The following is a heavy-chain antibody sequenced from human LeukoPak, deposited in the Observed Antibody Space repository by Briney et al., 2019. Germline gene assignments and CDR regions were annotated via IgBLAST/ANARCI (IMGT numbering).Heavy chain of an antibody. CDR3: ARGRY. J-gene: IGHJ4*02. CDR2: IKHDGSVK. V-gene: IGHV3-7*01. Sequence: PGGSLRLSCAASGFTFSGYWMSWVRQTPGKGLEWVANIKHDGSVKYYVDSVKGRFTISRDNAKNSLYLQMNSLRAEDTAVYYCARGRYWGQGTLVTVSS. CDR1: GFTFSGYW.